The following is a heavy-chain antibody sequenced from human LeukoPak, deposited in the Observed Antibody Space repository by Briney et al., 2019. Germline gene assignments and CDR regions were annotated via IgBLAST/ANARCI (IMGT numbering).Heavy chain of an antibody. CDR2: ISYDGSNK. Sequence: GGSLRLSCAASGFTFSSYGMHWVRQAPGKGLEWVAVISYDGSNKYYADSVKGRFTISRDNSKNTLYLQMNSLRAEDTAVYYCARVPVAANFDYWGQGTLVTVSS. D-gene: IGHD2-15*01. CDR3: ARVPVAANFDY. V-gene: IGHV3-30*03. CDR1: GFTFSSYG. J-gene: IGHJ4*02.